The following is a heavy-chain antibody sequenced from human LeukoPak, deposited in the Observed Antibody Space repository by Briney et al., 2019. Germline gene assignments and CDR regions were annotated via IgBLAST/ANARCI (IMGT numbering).Heavy chain of an antibody. CDR3: ARVGSGWSGYFDF. CDR1: GGSIRGYY. Sequence: PSETLSLTCTVSGGSIRGYYWSWIRQPPGKGLEWIGYIYYSGSTTYNPSLDSRVTISVDTSKSQFSLKLNSVTAADTAVYYCARVGSGWSGYFDFWGQGALVTVSS. CDR2: IYYSGST. J-gene: IGHJ4*02. D-gene: IGHD3-3*01. V-gene: IGHV4-59*01.